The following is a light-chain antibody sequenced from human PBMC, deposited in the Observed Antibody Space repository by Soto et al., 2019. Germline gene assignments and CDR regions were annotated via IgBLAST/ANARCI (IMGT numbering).Light chain of an antibody. CDR3: QQSSGNPYT. V-gene: IGKV1-39*01. CDR1: QNIGRY. CDR2: AAS. J-gene: IGKJ2*01. Sequence: DIQMTQSPSSLSASVGDRVTVTCRASQNIGRYLNWYQQKPGKAPKLLIYAASSLQSGVPSRFSGSGSGTDFTLTISSLQPEDFATYYCQQSSGNPYTFGQGTKLEIK.